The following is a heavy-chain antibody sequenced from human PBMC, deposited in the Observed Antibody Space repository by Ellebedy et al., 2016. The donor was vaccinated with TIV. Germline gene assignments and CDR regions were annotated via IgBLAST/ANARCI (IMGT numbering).Heavy chain of an antibody. V-gene: IGHV4-30-4*01. Sequence: MPSETLSLTCPVSGGSISSGDYYWSWIRQPPGKGLEWIGYIFYSGSTYYNPSLKSRVTISVDPSKNQFSLKLSSVTAADTAVYYCATFAADSSGYYPFDYWGQGTLVTVSS. J-gene: IGHJ4*02. CDR1: GGSISSGDYY. CDR2: IFYSGST. D-gene: IGHD3-22*01. CDR3: ATFAADSSGYYPFDY.